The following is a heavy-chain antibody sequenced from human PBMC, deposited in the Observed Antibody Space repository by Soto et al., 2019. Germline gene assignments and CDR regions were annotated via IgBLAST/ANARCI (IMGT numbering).Heavy chain of an antibody. J-gene: IGHJ6*02. CDR2: IGTAGDT. CDR1: GFTFSSYD. V-gene: IGHV3-13*01. D-gene: IGHD3-3*01. CDR3: AREVGSHGWSGPRPYYYGMDV. Sequence: GGSLRLSCAASGFTFSSYDMHWVRQATGKGLEWVSAIGTAGDTYYPGSVKGRFTISRENAKNSLYLQMNSLRAEDTAVYYCAREVGSHGWSGPRPYYYGMDVWGQGTTVTVSS.